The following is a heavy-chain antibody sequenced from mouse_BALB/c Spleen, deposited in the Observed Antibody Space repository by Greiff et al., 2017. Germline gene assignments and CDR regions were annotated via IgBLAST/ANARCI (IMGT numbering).Heavy chain of an antibody. D-gene: IGHD2-4*01. CDR1: GYTFTSYT. Sequence: VQLQESGAELARPGASVKMSCKASGYTFTSYTMHWVKQRPGQGLEWIGYINPSSGYTNYNQKFKDKATLTADKSSSTAYMQLSSLTSEDSAVYYCAREGDYDVGGYAMDYWGQGTSVTVSS. CDR3: AREGDYDVGGYAMDY. V-gene: IGHV1-4*01. J-gene: IGHJ4*01. CDR2: INPSSGYT.